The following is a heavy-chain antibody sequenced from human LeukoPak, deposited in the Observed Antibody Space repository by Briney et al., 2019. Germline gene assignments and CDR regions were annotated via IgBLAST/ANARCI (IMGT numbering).Heavy chain of an antibody. CDR1: GFTFTSSA. J-gene: IGHJ4*02. Sequence: SVKVSCKASGFTFTSSAMQWVRQARGQRLEWIGWIVVGSGNTNYAQKFQERVTITRDMSTSTAYMELSSLRSEDTAVHYCAADRYDSSGYYHFDYWGQGTLVTVSS. V-gene: IGHV1-58*02. CDR2: IVVGSGNT. CDR3: AADRYDSSGYYHFDY. D-gene: IGHD3-22*01.